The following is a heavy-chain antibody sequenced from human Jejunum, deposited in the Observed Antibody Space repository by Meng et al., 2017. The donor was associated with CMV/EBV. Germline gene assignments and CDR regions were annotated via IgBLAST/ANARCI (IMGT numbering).Heavy chain of an antibody. J-gene: IGHJ5*02. CDR1: TGYY. D-gene: IGHD2-2*01. V-gene: IGHV1-2*02. CDR2: IKLDNGRT. Sequence: TGYYMHWLRRTPGQGLEWMGWIKLDNGRTDYAQKFQGRVTLTRDTSINTAYMELNMLRHDDTAVYYCARDPGCDDPSCYGIGWDLWGQGTLVTVSS. CDR3: ARDPGCDDPSCYGIGWDL.